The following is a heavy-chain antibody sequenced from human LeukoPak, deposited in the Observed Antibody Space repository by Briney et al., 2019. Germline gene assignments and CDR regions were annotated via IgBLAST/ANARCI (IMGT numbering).Heavy chain of an antibody. CDR3: AKGPYSSYDPIFFDY. J-gene: IGHJ4*02. CDR2: ISSSSSTI. V-gene: IGHV3-48*04. Sequence: PGGSLRLSCAASGFSFSSYIMNWVRQAPGKGLEWVSHISSSSSTIYYADSVKGRFTISRDNAKNSLYLQMNSLRAEDTALYYCAKGPYSSYDPIFFDYWGQGTLVTVSS. D-gene: IGHD5-18*01. CDR1: GFSFSSYI.